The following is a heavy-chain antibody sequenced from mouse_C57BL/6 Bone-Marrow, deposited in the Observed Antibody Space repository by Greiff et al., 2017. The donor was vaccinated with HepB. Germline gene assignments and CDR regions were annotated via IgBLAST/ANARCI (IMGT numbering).Heavy chain of an antibody. V-gene: IGHV3-8*01. CDR3: ARGLRRGYFDY. CDR2: ISDSGST. J-gene: IGHJ2*01. D-gene: IGHD3-1*01. Sequence: VQLKESGPGLAKPSQSLSLTCSVSGYSITSDYLNWIRNFPGNKLEYMGYISDSGSTYYNPSLKSRISITRDTSKNQYYLQLNSVTTEDTATYYCARGLRRGYFDYWGQGTTLTVSS. CDR1: GYSITSDY.